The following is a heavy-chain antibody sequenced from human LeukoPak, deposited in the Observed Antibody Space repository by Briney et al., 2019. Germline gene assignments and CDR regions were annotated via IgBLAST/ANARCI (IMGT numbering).Heavy chain of an antibody. J-gene: IGHJ4*02. CDR2: FSYSGST. D-gene: IGHD6-13*01. CDR3: ARGDIGYSCSWFDY. Sequence: PAETLSLTCTVSGGSISSYYWSWIRQPPGKGLEWIGFFSYSGSTNYNPSLKSRVTISVDTSKNQFSLKLSSVTAADTAVYYCARGDIGYSCSWFDYWGQGTLVTVSS. CDR1: GGSISSYY. V-gene: IGHV4-59*01.